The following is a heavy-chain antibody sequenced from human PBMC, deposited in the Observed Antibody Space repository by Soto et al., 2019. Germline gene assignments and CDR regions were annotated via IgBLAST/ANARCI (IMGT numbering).Heavy chain of an antibody. J-gene: IGHJ6*02. V-gene: IGHV4-30-2*01. D-gene: IGHD2-8*01. CDR1: GDTISTGGYT. CDR2: TYHSGNP. CDR3: ARRLAYYANYYGMDV. Sequence: SETLSLTCDVSGDTISTGGYTWAWIRQPPGKALEWIGHTYHSGNPYYNPSLKSRVIISVDRSKNQFSLKLRSVTAADTAVYYCARRLAYYANYYGMDVRGQRTTDTVSS.